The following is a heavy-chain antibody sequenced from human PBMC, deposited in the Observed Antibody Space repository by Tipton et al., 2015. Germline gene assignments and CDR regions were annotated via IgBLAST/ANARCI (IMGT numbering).Heavy chain of an antibody. J-gene: IGHJ4*02. D-gene: IGHD3-9*01. CDR3: ACQDYDSLTRDYQTVDY. V-gene: IGHV4-61*01. CDR1: GGSVSTSNYY. CDR2: ISYTGNT. Sequence: TLSLTCTVSGGSVSTSNYYWSWIRQPPGKGLEWIGYISYTGNTHYNTSLKSRVTISLDTSKNQFSLTVNSVTAADTAVYYCACQDYDSLTRDYQTVDYWGQGILVTVSS.